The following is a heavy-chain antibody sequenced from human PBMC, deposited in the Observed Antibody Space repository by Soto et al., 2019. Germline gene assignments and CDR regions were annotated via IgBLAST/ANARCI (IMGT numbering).Heavy chain of an antibody. D-gene: IGHD1-7*01. CDR1: GFTFSSYG. CDR3: AKDLVATGTNKRGIDY. V-gene: IGHV3-30*18. J-gene: IGHJ4*02. CDR2: ISYDGSNK. Sequence: LRLSCAASGFTFSSYGMHWVRQAPGKGLEWVAVISYDGSNKYYADSVKGRFTISRDNSKNTLYLQMNSLRAEDTAVYYCAKDLVATGTNKRGIDYWGQGTLVTVSS.